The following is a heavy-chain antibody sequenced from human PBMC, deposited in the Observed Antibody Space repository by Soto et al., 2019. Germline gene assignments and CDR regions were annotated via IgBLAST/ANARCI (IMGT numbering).Heavy chain of an antibody. Sequence: QVPLVQSGAEVKKPGASVSVSCKTSGYIFTDYYIHWVRQAPGQGLEWLGWINPKNGDTKYVQYLQDRVAWTRDTSISTVYMELTGLRSDDTAMYYCARARPVRLEVCDSWGQGALVTVSS. V-gene: IGHV1-2*02. CDR2: INPKNGDT. D-gene: IGHD2-2*01. CDR3: ARARPVRLEVCDS. J-gene: IGHJ4*02. CDR1: GYIFTDYY.